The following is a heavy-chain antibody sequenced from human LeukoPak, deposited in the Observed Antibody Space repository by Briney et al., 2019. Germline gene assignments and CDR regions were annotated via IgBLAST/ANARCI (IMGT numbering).Heavy chain of an antibody. CDR1: GYSFTSYW. Sequence: SGESLKISCKGSGYSFTSYWIGWVRQMPGKGLEWMGIIYPGDSDTRYSPSFQGQVTISADKSISTAYLQWSSLKASDTAMYYCAILAAAVASTPDDAFDIWGQGTMVTVSS. D-gene: IGHD6-13*01. CDR2: IYPGDSDT. J-gene: IGHJ3*02. CDR3: AILAAAVASTPDDAFDI. V-gene: IGHV5-51*01.